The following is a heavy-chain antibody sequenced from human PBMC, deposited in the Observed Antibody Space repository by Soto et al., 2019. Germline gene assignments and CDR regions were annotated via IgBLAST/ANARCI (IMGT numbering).Heavy chain of an antibody. V-gene: IGHV3-21*01. D-gene: IGHD2-21*02. J-gene: IGHJ4*02. CDR1: GFTFSSYS. CDR2: ISSSSSYI. Sequence: GSLRLSCAASGFTFSSYSMNWVRQAPGKGLEWVSSISSSSSYIYYADSAKGRFTISRDNAKNSLYLQMNSLRAEDTAVYYCARSNGGNSPFDYWGQGTLVTVSS. CDR3: ARSNGGNSPFDY.